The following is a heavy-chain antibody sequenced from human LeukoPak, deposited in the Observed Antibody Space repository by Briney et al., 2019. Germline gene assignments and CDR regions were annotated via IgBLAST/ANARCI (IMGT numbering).Heavy chain of an antibody. D-gene: IGHD2-2*01. J-gene: IGHJ3*02. V-gene: IGHV3-48*01. CDR3: ARDQSDLGVPSAFDI. CDR1: GFTVSSNY. Sequence: PGGSLRLSCAASGFTVSSNYMSWVRQAPGKGLEWVSYISGSSSTIYYADSVKGRFTISRDNAKNSLYLQMNSLRAEDTAVYYCARDQSDLGVPSAFDIWGQGTMVTVSS. CDR2: ISGSSSTI.